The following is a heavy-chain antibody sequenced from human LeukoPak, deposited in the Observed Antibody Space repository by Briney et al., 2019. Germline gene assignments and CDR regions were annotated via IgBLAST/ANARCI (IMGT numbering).Heavy chain of an antibody. J-gene: IGHJ4*02. Sequence: ASVKVSCKASGYTXTDYYMHWVRQAPGQGLEWMGWINPNSGGTNSAQKFQGRVTMTRDTSISTGYMELSRLRSDDTAVYYCARGVSGYFYLFDCWGQGTLVTVSS. V-gene: IGHV1-2*02. CDR1: GYTXTDYY. CDR2: INPNSGGT. D-gene: IGHD3-22*01. CDR3: ARGVSGYFYLFDC.